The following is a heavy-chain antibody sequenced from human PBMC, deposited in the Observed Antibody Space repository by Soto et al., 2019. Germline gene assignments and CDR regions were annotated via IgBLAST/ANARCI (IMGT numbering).Heavy chain of an antibody. Sequence: ASVKRSCKASRYTFTNYGITLVRQAPGQGLEWMGWISAYNGSTNYAQKLQGRVTMTTDTSTSTAYMELRSLRAEDTALYYCAKDMRFSGPSDAFDIWGQGTMVTVSS. V-gene: IGHV1-18*01. CDR1: RYTFTNYG. CDR3: AKDMRFSGPSDAFDI. D-gene: IGHD3-10*01. CDR2: ISAYNGST. J-gene: IGHJ3*02.